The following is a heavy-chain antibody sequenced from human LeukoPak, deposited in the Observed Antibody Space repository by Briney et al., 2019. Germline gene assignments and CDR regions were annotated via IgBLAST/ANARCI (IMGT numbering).Heavy chain of an antibody. D-gene: IGHD3-10*01. CDR2: IPYDGSNE. CDR3: AKVVVRGVPTDAFDF. J-gene: IGHJ3*01. V-gene: IGHV3-30*18. CDR1: GFTFSSYG. Sequence: PGGSLRLSCAASGFTFSSYGMHWVRQAPGMGLEWVAVIPYDGSNEYYADSVKGRFTISRDNSKNTLYQQINSLRAEDTAVYYCAKVVVRGVPTDAFDFWGQGTMVTVSS.